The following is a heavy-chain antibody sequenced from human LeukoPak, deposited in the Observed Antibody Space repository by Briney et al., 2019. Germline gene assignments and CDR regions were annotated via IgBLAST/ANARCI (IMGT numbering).Heavy chain of an antibody. CDR3: GSRNVYFDY. Sequence: GGSLRLSCAASGFTVSSNFMSWVRQAPGKGLEWVSVIYSGGGTYYADSVKGRFTISGDNSKNTLYLQMNSLRPEDTAVYARGSRNVYFDYWGQGTLVTVSS. J-gene: IGHJ4*02. V-gene: IGHV3-66*02. CDR1: GFTVSSNF. D-gene: IGHD2-8*01. CDR2: IYSGGGT.